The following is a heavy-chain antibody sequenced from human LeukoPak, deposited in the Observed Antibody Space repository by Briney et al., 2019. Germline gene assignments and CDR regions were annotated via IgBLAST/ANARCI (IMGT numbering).Heavy chain of an antibody. CDR3: AGLWFGELLYNWFDP. V-gene: IGHV4-39*01. D-gene: IGHD3-10*01. CDR1: GGSISSSSYY. CDR2: IYYSGST. J-gene: IGHJ5*02. Sequence: SETLSLTCTVSGGSISSSSYYWGWIRQPPGKGLEWIGSIYYSGSTYCNPSLKSRVTISVDTSKNQFSLKLSSVTAADTAVYYCAGLWFGELLYNWFDPWGQGTLVTVSS.